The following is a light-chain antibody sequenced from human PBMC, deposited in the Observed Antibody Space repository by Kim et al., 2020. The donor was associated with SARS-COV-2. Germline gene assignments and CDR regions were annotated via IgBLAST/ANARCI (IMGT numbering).Light chain of an antibody. CDR3: CSYTSSTTWV. CDR2: DVD. V-gene: IGLV2-14*04. CDR1: SGDVSAYNF. Sequence: GQSLTISCTGTSGDVSAYNFISWDQQRPGKALKLMSYDVDKRRSGISDRFSGSKAGNKASLTISGLQAEDETDYYCCSYTSSTTWVFGGGTQLTVL. J-gene: IGLJ3*02.